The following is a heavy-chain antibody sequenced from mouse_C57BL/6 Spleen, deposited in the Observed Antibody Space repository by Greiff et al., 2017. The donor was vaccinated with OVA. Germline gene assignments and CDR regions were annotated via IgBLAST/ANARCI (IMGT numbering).Heavy chain of an antibody. D-gene: IGHD1-1*01. CDR2: FHPYNDDT. CDR3: ARRTVVAPWYFDV. Sequence: VKLQESGAELVKPGASVKMSCKASGYTFTTYPIEWMKQNHGKSLEWIGNFHPYNDDTKYNEKFKGKATLTVEKSSSTVYLELSRLTSDDSAVYYCARRTVVAPWYFDVWGTGTTVTVSS. J-gene: IGHJ1*03. V-gene: IGHV1-47*01. CDR1: GYTFTTYP.